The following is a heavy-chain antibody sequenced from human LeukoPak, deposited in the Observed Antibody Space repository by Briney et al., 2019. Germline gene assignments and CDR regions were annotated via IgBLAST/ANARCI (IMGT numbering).Heavy chain of an antibody. CDR1: GFTFSSYA. CDR3: ANWRGDFRYSDY. CDR2: ISAGGAST. V-gene: IGHV3-23*01. J-gene: IGHJ4*02. Sequence: GGSLRLSCAASGFTFSSYAMSWVRQAPGKGLEWVSGISAGGASTYYADSVKGRLTISRDNSKNTLYLQMNSLRAEDTAVYYCANWRGDFRYSDYWGQGTLVTVSS. D-gene: IGHD2-21*02.